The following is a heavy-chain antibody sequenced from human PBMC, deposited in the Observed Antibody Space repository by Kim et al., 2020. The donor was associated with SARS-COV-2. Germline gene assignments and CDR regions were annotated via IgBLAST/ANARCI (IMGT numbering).Heavy chain of an antibody. CDR3: ARDRSVLSDASDI. V-gene: IGHV3-20*04. D-gene: IGHD2-8*01. CDR1: GFNFDGYG. Sequence: GGSLRLSCVASGFNFDGYGMSWVRQAPGKGLDWVAGINWNGDATVYGGAVKGRFTISRDKAKNSLYLQMNSLRAEDTALYYCARDRSVLSDASDIWGQGTMVTVS. J-gene: IGHJ3*02. CDR2: INWNGDAT.